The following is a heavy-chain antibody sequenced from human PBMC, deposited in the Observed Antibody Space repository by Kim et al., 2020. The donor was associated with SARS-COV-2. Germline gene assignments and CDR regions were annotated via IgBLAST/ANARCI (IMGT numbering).Heavy chain of an antibody. J-gene: IGHJ4*02. CDR1: GFTFSSYA. D-gene: IGHD5-18*01. V-gene: IGHV3-30*04. CDR3: ATGKGSYSYGFDY. Sequence: GGSLRLSCAASGFTFSSYAMHWVRQAPGKGLEWVAVISYDGSNKYYADFVKGRFTISRDNSKNTLYLQMNSLRAEDTAVYYCATGKGSYSYGFDYWGQAT. CDR2: ISYDGSNK.